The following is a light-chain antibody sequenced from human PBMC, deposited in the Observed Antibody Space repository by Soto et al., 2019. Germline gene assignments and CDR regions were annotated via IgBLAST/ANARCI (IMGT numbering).Light chain of an antibody. Sequence: QSALTQPASVSGSPGQSITISCTGTSSDIGGYNFVSWYRQHPGKAPKLLIYAVTNRPSGIPDRFSGSKSGNTASLTISGLQAEDEADYYCTSYTTSSTLVFSGGTKLTVL. V-gene: IGLV2-14*01. J-gene: IGLJ2*01. CDR3: TSYTTSSTLV. CDR2: AVT. CDR1: SSDIGGYNF.